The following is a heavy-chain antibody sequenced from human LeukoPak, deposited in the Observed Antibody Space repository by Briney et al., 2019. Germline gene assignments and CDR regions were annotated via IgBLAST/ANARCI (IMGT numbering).Heavy chain of an antibody. J-gene: IGHJ4*02. CDR3: ARDRSGINGTPGGY. Sequence: GGSLRLSCAASGFTFSNYAMHWVRQAPGKGLEYVSVISGNGDTIFYANSVKGRFIISRDNAKDTLYLHMSRVRPEDMAVYYCARDRSGINGTPGGYWGQGTLVTVS. CDR1: GFTFSNYA. CDR2: ISGNGDTI. V-gene: IGHV3-64*01. D-gene: IGHD1-20*01.